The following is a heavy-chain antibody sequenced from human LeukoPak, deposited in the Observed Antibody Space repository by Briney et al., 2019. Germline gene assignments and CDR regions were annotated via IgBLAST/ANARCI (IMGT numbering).Heavy chain of an antibody. D-gene: IGHD2-2*01. CDR2: IKQAGSEK. J-gene: IGHJ4*02. Sequence: PGGSLRLSCAAAGFTFSSYAMSWVRQAPGKGLEWVANIKQAGSEKYYVDSVKGRFTISRDNAKNSLYLQMNSLRAEDTAVYYCASLGYCSSTSCYSGGWGQGTLVTVSS. CDR3: ASLGYCSSTSCYSGG. CDR1: GFTFSSYA. V-gene: IGHV3-7*01.